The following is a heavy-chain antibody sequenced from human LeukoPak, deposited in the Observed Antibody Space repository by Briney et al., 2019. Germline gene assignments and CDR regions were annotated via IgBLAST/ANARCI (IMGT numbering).Heavy chain of an antibody. Sequence: PGGSLRLSCAGSGFTFSSYEMNWVRQAPGKGLEWVTYITSGCSATYYADSVKGRFTISRDNAKNSLYLQMNNLRAEDTALYYCVREGKRNAFDIWGQGTMVTVSS. V-gene: IGHV3-48*03. CDR1: GFTFSSYE. D-gene: IGHD3-10*01. J-gene: IGHJ3*02. CDR2: ITSGCSAT. CDR3: VREGKRNAFDI.